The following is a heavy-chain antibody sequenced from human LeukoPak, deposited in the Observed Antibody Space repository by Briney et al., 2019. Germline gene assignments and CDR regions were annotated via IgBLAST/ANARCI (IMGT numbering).Heavy chain of an antibody. D-gene: IGHD2-21*02. CDR3: ARRRVTDYSYAFDI. V-gene: IGHV4-34*01. CDR1: GGSFSGYY. CDR2: INHSGST. Sequence: PSETLSLTCAVYGGSFSGYYWSWIRQPPGKGLEWIGEINHSGSTNYNPSLKSRVTISVDTSKNQFSLKLSSVTAADTAVYYCARRRVTDYSYAFDIWGQGTMVTVSS. J-gene: IGHJ3*02.